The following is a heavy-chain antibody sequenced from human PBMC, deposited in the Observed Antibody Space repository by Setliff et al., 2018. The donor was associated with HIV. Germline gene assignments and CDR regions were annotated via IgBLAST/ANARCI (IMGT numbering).Heavy chain of an antibody. J-gene: IGHJ4*02. Sequence: ASVKVSCKASGYTFTSYYMHWARQAPGQGLEWMGIINPSGGSTSYAQKFQGRVTMTRDTSTSTVYMELSSLRSEDTAVYYCATYHYYDSSAYFIDLYYFDYWGQGTLVTVSS. V-gene: IGHV1-46*01. CDR3: ATYHYYDSSAYFIDLYYFDY. CDR2: INPSGGST. D-gene: IGHD3-22*01. CDR1: GYTFTSYY.